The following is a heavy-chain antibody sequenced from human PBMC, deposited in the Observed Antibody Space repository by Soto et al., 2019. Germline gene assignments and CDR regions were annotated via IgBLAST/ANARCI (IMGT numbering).Heavy chain of an antibody. V-gene: IGHV3-11*01. CDR1: GFSFRDYF. CDR2: VGPYGNSI. J-gene: IGHJ4*02. CDR3: ARDDHTYGVY. D-gene: IGHD2-21*01. Sequence: SVKISCAASGFSFRDYFMSWLRQAPWKGLEWVSYVGPYGNSIYYADSVKGRFTISRDDATKSLHLHMNSLRTDDTAVYYCARDDHTYGVYWGQGTPVTVSS.